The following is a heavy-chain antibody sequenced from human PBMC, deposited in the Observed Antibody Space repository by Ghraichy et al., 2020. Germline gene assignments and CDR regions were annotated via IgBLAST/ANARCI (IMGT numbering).Heavy chain of an antibody. V-gene: IGHV3-21*01. J-gene: IGHJ4*02. CDR1: GFTFSSYA. Sequence: GKSLNISCAASGFTFSSYAMNWVRQAPGKGLEWVSSITSSGNYIYYADSVRGRFTVSRDNDYNSLYLQMDSLRAEDTAIYYCARDTYTYGRLDHWGQGTLVTVSS. CDR2: ITSSGNYI. CDR3: ARDTYTYGRLDH. D-gene: IGHD3-16*01.